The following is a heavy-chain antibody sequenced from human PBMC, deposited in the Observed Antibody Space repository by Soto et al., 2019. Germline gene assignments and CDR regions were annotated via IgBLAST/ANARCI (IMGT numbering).Heavy chain of an antibody. CDR1: GGSISSGGYY. CDR2: IYYSGST. V-gene: IGHV4-31*03. J-gene: IGHJ6*02. Sequence: SETLSLTCTVSGGSISSGGYYWSWIRQHPGKGLEWIGYIYYSGSTYYNPSLKSRVTISVDTSKNQFSLKLSSVTAADTAVYYCARGTLFYYYYGMDVWGQGTTVTVSS. CDR3: ARGTLFYYYYGMDV.